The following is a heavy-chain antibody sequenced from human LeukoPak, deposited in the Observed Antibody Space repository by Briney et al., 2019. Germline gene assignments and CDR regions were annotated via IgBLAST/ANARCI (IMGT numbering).Heavy chain of an antibody. CDR1: GGSISSGDYY. V-gene: IGHV4-30-4*01. CDR2: IYYSGST. J-gene: IGHJ4*02. D-gene: IGHD5-18*01. Sequence: SETLSLTCTVSGGSISSGDYYWSWIRQPPGKGLEWIGYIYYSGSTYYNPSLKSRVTISVDTSKNQFSLKLSSVTAADTAMYYCARDRYSYGFDYWGQGTLVTVSS. CDR3: ARDRYSYGFDY.